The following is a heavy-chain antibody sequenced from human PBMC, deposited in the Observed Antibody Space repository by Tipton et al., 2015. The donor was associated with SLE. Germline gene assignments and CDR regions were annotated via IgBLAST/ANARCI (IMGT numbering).Heavy chain of an antibody. J-gene: IGHJ3*02. CDR3: ARDQVVGAPGDAFDI. Sequence: LRLSCTVSGGSISSGSYYWSWIRQPAGKGLEWIGRIYTSGSTNYNPSLKSRVTISVDTSKNQFSLKLSSVTAADTAVYYCARDQVVGAPGDAFDIWGQGTMVTVSS. CDR1: GGSISSGSYY. V-gene: IGHV4-61*02. CDR2: IYTSGST. D-gene: IGHD1-26*01.